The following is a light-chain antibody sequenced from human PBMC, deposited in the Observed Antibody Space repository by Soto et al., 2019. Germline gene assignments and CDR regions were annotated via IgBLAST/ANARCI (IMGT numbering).Light chain of an antibody. CDR1: SSDVGGYNY. J-gene: IGLJ2*01. V-gene: IGLV2-14*01. CDR2: NVS. Sequence: QSALTQPASVSGSPGQSITISCTGTSSDVGGYNYVSWYQQHPGKAPKHIIYNVSNRPSGVSNRFSGSKSGNTASLTISGLQAEDEGHYYCSSFTSTNTVLFGRGTKLTVL. CDR3: SSFTSTNTVL.